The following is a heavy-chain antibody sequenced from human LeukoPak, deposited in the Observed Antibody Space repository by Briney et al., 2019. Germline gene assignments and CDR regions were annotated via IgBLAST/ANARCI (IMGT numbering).Heavy chain of an antibody. J-gene: IGHJ4*02. Sequence: GGSLRLSCAASGFTFSSYAMHWVRQAPGKGLEYVSAISSNGGSTYYANSVKGRFTIYRDNSKNTLYLQMGSLRAEDMAVYYCARDQLLWFGAFDYWGQGTLVNVSS. D-gene: IGHD3-10*01. CDR1: GFTFSSYA. V-gene: IGHV3-64*01. CDR2: ISSNGGST. CDR3: ARDQLLWFGAFDY.